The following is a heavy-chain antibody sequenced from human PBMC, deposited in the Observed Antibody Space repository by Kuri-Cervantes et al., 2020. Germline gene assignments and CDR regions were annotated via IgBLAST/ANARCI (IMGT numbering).Heavy chain of an antibody. CDR3: AKDGYITMIVVVTMIDY. Sequence: GGSLRLSCAASGFTFSGYSMNWVRQAPGKGLEWLSYISSDSSTIYYADSVKGRFTISRDNSKNTLYLQMNSLRAEDTAVYYCAKDGYITMIVVVTMIDYWGQGTLVTVSS. D-gene: IGHD3-22*01. J-gene: IGHJ4*02. V-gene: IGHV3-48*01. CDR2: ISSDSSTI. CDR1: GFTFSGYS.